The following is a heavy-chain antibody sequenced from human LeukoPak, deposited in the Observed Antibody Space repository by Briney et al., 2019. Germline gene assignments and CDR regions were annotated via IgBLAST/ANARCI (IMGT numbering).Heavy chain of an antibody. CDR1: GVSISNYY. Sequence: PSETLSLTCTVSGVSISNYYWSWIRQPAGKGLEYIGRIYSTGNTNYNTTRKSRVTMAVDTSNNHLSLKLTSVTAADTALYFCARGPGYTGSYSFDYWGPGTLVTVSS. D-gene: IGHD1-26*01. CDR3: ARGPGYTGSYSFDY. V-gene: IGHV4-4*07. CDR2: IYSTGNT. J-gene: IGHJ4*02.